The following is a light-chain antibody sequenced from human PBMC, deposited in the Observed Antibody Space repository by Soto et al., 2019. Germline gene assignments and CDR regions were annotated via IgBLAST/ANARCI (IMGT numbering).Light chain of an antibody. J-gene: IGKJ1*01. V-gene: IGKV3-15*01. CDR1: QGISGN. Sequence: EIVMTQSPATLSLSPGETATLSCRASQGISGNLAWYQQKPGQAPRLLIYRTSTRATGIPARFSGSGSGAEFTLTIRSLQSEDFAVYYCQQYNDWPLWTFGQGTKVDIK. CDR2: RTS. CDR3: QQYNDWPLWT.